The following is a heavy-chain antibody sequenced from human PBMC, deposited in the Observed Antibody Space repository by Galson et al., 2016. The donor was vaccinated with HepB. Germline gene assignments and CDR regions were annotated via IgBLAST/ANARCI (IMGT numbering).Heavy chain of an antibody. V-gene: IGHV4-39*01. CDR3: ARSGYYYDSSGWAWYFDL. J-gene: IGHJ2*01. CDR1: GGSISSSGYY. D-gene: IGHD3-22*01. Sequence: LSLTCTVSGGSISSSGYYWGWIRQPPGKGLEWIGSIYYSGTTYYNPSLESRVTISVDTSKNQFSLKLNSVTAADTAVFYCARSGYYYDSSGWAWYFDLWGRGTLVTVSS. CDR2: IYYSGTT.